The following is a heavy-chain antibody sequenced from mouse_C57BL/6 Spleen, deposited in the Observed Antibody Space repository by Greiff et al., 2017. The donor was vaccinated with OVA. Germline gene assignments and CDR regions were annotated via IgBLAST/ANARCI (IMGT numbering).Heavy chain of an antibody. J-gene: IGHJ4*01. CDR2: IRNKANGYTT. D-gene: IGHD2-4*01. V-gene: IGHV7-3*01. CDR1: GFTFTDYY. CDR3: ARWEDYAGFYAMDY. Sequence: EVKLMESGGGLVQPGGSLSLSCAASGFTFTDYYMSWVRQPPGKALEWLGFIRNKANGYTTEYSASVKGRFTISRDNSQSILYLQMNALRAEDSDTYYCARWEDYAGFYAMDYWGQGTSVTVLS.